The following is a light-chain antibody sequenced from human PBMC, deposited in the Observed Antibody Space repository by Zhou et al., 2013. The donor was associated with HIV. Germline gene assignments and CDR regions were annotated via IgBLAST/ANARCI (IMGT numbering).Light chain of an antibody. J-gene: IGKJ1*01. CDR1: QSISSW. V-gene: IGKV1-5*03. CDR3: HQYNTYWWT. Sequence: DIQMTQSPSSLSASVGDRVTITCRASQSISSWLAWYQQKPGAAPRLLIYKASSLESGVPSRFSGSGSGTEFTLTISSLQPDDFATYYCHQYNTYWWTFGQGTKVEIK. CDR2: KAS.